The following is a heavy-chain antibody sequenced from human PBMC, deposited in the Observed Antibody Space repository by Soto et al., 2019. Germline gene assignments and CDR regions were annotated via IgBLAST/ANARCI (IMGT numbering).Heavy chain of an antibody. D-gene: IGHD6-13*01. V-gene: IGHV5-51*01. J-gene: IGHJ6*02. CDR3: ARTAAAGKYYYGTDV. CDR1: GYSFTSYW. Sequence: PGESLKISCKGSGYSFTSYWIGWVRQMPGKGLEWMGIIYPGDSDTRYSPSFQGQVTISADKSISTAYLQWSSLKASDTAMYYCARTAAAGKYYYGTDVWSQGTTVTVSS. CDR2: IYPGDSDT.